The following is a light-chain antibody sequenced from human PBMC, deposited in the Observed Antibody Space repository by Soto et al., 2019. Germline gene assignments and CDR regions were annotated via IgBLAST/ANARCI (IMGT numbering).Light chain of an antibody. V-gene: IGKV4-1*01. J-gene: IGKJ4*01. CDR1: QSVLYSSNNKNY. CDR2: WAS. Sequence: DIVMTQSPDSLAVSLGERATINCKSSQSVLYSSNNKNYLAWYQHKPGQPPKLLIYWASTRESGVPDRFSGSGSGTDFTLPISSLQAEDVAVYYCQQYYSTLLTFGGGTKVEIK. CDR3: QQYYSTLLT.